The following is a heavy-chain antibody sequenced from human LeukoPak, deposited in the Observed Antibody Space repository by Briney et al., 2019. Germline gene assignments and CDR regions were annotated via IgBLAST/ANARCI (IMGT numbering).Heavy chain of an antibody. D-gene: IGHD1-26*01. CDR1: GYTLTGYY. Sequence: ASVKVSCKASGYTLTGYYMHWVRQAPRQRLEWMGRINPNSGGTNYAQKFQGRVTMTRDTSISTAYMELSRLRSDDTAVYYCARDLQVGATRDAFDIWGQGTMVTVSS. V-gene: IGHV1-2*06. CDR2: INPNSGGT. J-gene: IGHJ3*02. CDR3: ARDLQVGATRDAFDI.